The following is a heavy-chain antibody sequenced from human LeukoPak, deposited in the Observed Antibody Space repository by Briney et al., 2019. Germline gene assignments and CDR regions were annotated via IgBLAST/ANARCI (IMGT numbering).Heavy chain of an antibody. CDR1: GFTFSTYS. CDR3: AREWQEGFDY. V-gene: IGHV3-21*01. D-gene: IGHD5-12*01. Sequence: PGGSLRLSCAASGFTFSTYSMNWVRQAPGKGLEWVSSIGSSSSSIYYADSVKGRFTISRDNAKNSLYLQMYSLRAEDTAVYYCAREWQEGFDYWGQGTLVTVSS. CDR2: IGSSSSSI. J-gene: IGHJ4*02.